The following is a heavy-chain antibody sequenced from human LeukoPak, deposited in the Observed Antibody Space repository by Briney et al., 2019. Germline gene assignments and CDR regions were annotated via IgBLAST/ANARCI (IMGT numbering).Heavy chain of an antibody. V-gene: IGHV4-34*01. CDR2: INHGGST. CDR1: GGSLSGYY. J-gene: IGHJ4*02. D-gene: IGHD6-6*01. CDR3: ARVSSSSLDY. Sequence: PSETLSLTCAVYGGSLSGYYWSWIRQPPGKGLEWIGEINHGGSTNYNPSLKSRVTIAVDTSKNQFSLKLSSVTAADTAVYYCARVSSSSLDYWGQGTLVTVSS.